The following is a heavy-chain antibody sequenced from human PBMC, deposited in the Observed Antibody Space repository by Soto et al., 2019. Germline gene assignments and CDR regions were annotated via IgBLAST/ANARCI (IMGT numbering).Heavy chain of an antibody. J-gene: IGHJ5*02. Sequence: PSETLSLTCTVSGGSISSGGSFWSWIRQHPGKGPEWIAFIGYSGTTSFNPSLESRVTVSVDTSKSQSSLDLTSVTAADTAVYYCARGGASSKWFAPWGQGTLVTVSS. CDR3: ARGGASSKWFAP. CDR2: IGYSGTT. CDR1: GGSISSGGSF. V-gene: IGHV4-31*03. D-gene: IGHD2-15*01.